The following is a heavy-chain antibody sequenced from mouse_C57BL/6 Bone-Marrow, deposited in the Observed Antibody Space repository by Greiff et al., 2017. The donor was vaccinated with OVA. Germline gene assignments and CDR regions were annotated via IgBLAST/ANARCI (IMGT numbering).Heavy chain of an antibody. CDR2: IDPENGDT. Sequence: VQLQQSGAELVRPGASVKLSCTASGFNIKDDYMHWVKQRPEQGLEWIGWIDPENGDTEYASKFQGKATITADTSSNTAYLQLSSLTSEDTAVYYCTTQLLGDYYAMDYWGQGTSVTVSS. CDR3: TTQLLGDYYAMDY. J-gene: IGHJ4*01. D-gene: IGHD1-1*01. CDR1: GFNIKDDY. V-gene: IGHV14-4*01.